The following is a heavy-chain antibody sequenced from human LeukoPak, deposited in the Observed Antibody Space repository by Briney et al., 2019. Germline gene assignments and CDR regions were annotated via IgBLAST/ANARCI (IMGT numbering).Heavy chain of an antibody. CDR3: ARGDYGGNIEPIY. V-gene: IGHV4-61*01. J-gene: IGHJ4*02. CDR2: IYYSGST. CDR1: GYSISSGYY. D-gene: IGHD4-23*01. Sequence: PSEALSLTCTVSGYSISSGYYWSWIRQPPGKGLEWIGYIYYSGSTNYNPSLKSRVTISVDTSKNQFSLKLSSVTAADTAVYYCARGDYGGNIEPIYWGQGTLVTVSS.